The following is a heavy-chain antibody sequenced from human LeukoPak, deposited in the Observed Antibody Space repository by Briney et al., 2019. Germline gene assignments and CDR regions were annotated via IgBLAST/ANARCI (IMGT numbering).Heavy chain of an antibody. D-gene: IGHD6-13*01. CDR3: ARDSSGLIAAAGKDWFDP. Sequence: GGSLRLSCAASGFIFSSYSMNWVRQAPGKGLEWVSSISSSSSYIYYADSVKGRFTISRDNAKNSLYLQMNSLRAEDTAVYYCARDSSGLIAAAGKDWFDPWGQGTLVTVSS. CDR2: ISSSSSYI. V-gene: IGHV3-21*01. CDR1: GFIFSSYS. J-gene: IGHJ5*02.